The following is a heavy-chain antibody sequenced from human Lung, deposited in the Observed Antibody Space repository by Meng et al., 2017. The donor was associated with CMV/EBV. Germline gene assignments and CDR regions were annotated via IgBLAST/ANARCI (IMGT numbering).Heavy chain of an antibody. V-gene: IGHV3-11*04. J-gene: IGHJ1*01. CDR1: GFTFSDYY. D-gene: IGHD1-26*01. CDR3: AIEGKVVLDFFQH. CDR2: ISSHGSAT. Sequence: GGSLRLXCEVSGFTFSDYYMSWIRQAPGKGLEWISSISSHGSATYYADPVKGRFTVSRDNAKNSLYLQMNSLRAEDTAVYYFAIEGKVVLDFFQHWGRAXWSPSPQ.